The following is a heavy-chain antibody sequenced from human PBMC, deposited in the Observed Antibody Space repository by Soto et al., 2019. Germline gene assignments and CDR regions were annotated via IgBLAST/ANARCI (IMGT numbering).Heavy chain of an antibody. CDR1: GFTFRSYA. J-gene: IGHJ4*02. V-gene: IGHV3-23*01. Sequence: GGSLRLSSAASGFTFRSYAMSWVRQAPGKGLEWVSTISGSGESTYYADSVKGRFTISRDNSKNTLSPQVNSLRAEDTAVYYCARDYCSGTTCYEFDYWGQGTQVTVSS. CDR2: ISGSGEST. CDR3: ARDYCSGTTCYEFDY. D-gene: IGHD2-2*01.